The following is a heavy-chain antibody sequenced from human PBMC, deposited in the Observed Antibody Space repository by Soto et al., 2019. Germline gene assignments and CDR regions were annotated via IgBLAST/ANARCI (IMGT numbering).Heavy chain of an antibody. CDR3: ASRGSGCHCDY. J-gene: IGHJ4*02. Sequence: EVQLLESGGGLVQPGGSLRLSCAASGFTFSSYAMNWVRQAPGKGLEWVSVISGSGGSTYYADAVKGRVTISRDNPKNALYLQMNRLAAADTGVDCCASRGSGCHCDYWGQGTVVTVSS. D-gene: IGHD6-25*01. V-gene: IGHV3-23*01. CDR2: ISGSGGST. CDR1: GFTFSSYA.